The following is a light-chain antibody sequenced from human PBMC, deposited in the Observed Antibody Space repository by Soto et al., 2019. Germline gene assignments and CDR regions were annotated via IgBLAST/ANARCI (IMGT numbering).Light chain of an antibody. CDR3: CPYAGSNIPLI. V-gene: IGLV2-23*02. J-gene: IGLJ1*01. CDR1: SSDVGNYNF. Sequence: QSALTQPASVSGSPGQSITVSCTGTSSDVGNYNFVSWYQQHPGKAPKLMIYEVSKRPSGVSNRFSGSKSGNTASLTISGFQAEDEADYYCCPYAGSNIPLIFGTGTKVTVL. CDR2: EVS.